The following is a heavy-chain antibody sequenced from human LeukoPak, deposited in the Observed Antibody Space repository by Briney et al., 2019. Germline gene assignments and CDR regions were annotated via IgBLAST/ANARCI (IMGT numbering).Heavy chain of an antibody. V-gene: IGHV3-7*01. Sequence: GGSLRLSCAASGFTFSNYWMTWVRQAPGKVLEWVANIKQDGSERYYVDSVRGRFTISRDNAKNSVYLQVNSLRVEDTAMYYCVRDTGGSGSYPDYRGKGVLVTVSS. CDR1: GFTFSNYW. CDR2: IKQDGSER. D-gene: IGHD1-26*01. CDR3: VRDTGGSGSYPDY. J-gene: IGHJ4*02.